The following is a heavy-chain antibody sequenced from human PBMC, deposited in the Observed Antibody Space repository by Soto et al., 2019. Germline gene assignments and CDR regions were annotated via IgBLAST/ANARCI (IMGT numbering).Heavy chain of an antibody. D-gene: IGHD2-8*01. CDR1: GLTVCSYA. Sequence: GGSTRLSCAVSGLTVCSYAMNWARQEPNKGLEWVANIKQDGSEKYYVDSVKGRFTISRDNAKRSLYLQMNSLRTEDTAVYYCARGGRYCTSGVCYTKYWGQGTLVTVSS. CDR2: IKQDGSEK. V-gene: IGHV3-7*05. CDR3: ARGGRYCTSGVCYTKY. J-gene: IGHJ4*02.